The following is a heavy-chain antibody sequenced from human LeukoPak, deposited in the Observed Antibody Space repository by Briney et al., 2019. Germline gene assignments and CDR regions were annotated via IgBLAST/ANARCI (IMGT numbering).Heavy chain of an antibody. Sequence: VASVKVSCKASGGTLSSYAISWVRQAPGQGLEWMGRIIPILGIANYAQKFQGRVTITADKSTSTAYMELSSLRSEDTAVYYCARGGEGWLQLVAFDIWGQGTMVTVSS. CDR2: IIPILGIA. CDR3: ARGGEGWLQLVAFDI. CDR1: GGTLSSYA. V-gene: IGHV1-69*04. D-gene: IGHD5-24*01. J-gene: IGHJ3*02.